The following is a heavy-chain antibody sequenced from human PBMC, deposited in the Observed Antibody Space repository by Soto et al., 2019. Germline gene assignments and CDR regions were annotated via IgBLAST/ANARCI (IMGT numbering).Heavy chain of an antibody. Sequence: QVQLQESGPGLVKPSQTLSLTCNVSGGSISSGGYYWSWIRQHPGKGLEWIGYIYYSGRTYYNPSLKSRVTISVDTSKTQFPLKLSSGTAADTAVYYCARAGVAHTPTVGLNWFDPWGQGTLVTVSS. CDR3: ARAGVAHTPTVGLNWFDP. CDR2: IYYSGRT. J-gene: IGHJ5*02. V-gene: IGHV4-31*03. CDR1: GGSISSGGYY. D-gene: IGHD4-4*01.